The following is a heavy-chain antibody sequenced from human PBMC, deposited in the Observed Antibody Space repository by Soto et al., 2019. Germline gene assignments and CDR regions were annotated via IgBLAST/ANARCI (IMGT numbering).Heavy chain of an antibody. V-gene: IGHV3-74*01. J-gene: IGHJ6*04. CDR3: ARGWFVPDV. CDR2: IDNAGTDS. CDR1: GFTLSGRS. Sequence: EVQLVESGGGLVQPGGSLRLSCAASGFTLSGRSMHWVRQAPGKGLVWVSGIDNAGTDSTYADSVKGRFTSSRDNAQNMLYLQLSSLRVEDTDVYYCARGWFVPDVWGKGTTVTVSS. D-gene: IGHD3-10*01.